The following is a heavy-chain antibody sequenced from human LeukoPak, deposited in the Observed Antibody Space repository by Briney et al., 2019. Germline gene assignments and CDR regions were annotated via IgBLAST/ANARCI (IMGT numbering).Heavy chain of an antibody. Sequence: ASVKVSCKASGYTFTSYGISWVRQAPGQGLEWMGWISAYNGNTNYAQKLQGRFTMTTDTSTSTAYMELRSLRSDDTAVYYCARDVIPYSYGLGWFDPWGQGTLVTVSS. CDR1: GYTFTSYG. CDR2: ISAYNGNT. D-gene: IGHD5-18*01. V-gene: IGHV1-18*01. J-gene: IGHJ5*02. CDR3: ARDVIPYSYGLGWFDP.